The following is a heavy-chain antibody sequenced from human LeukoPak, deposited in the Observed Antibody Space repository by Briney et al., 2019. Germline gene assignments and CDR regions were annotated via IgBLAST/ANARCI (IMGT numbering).Heavy chain of an antibody. D-gene: IGHD6-13*01. CDR1: GFTVSSNY. V-gene: IGHV3-66*01. CDR3: ARGEAAAPPDY. CDR2: IYSGGST. J-gene: IGHJ4*02. Sequence: GGSLRLSCAASGFTVSSNYMSWVRQAPGKGLEWVSVIYSGGSTYYADSVKGRFTISRDNSKNTLYLQMNSLRAEDTAVYYCARGEAAAPPDYWGQGTLVTVSS.